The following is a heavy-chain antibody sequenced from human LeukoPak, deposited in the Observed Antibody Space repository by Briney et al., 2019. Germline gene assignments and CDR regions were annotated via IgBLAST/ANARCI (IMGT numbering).Heavy chain of an antibody. CDR3: ASTSYYYDSSGYLGWFDP. CDR1: GGTFSSYA. D-gene: IGHD3-22*01. CDR2: IIPILGIA. V-gene: IGHV1-69*04. J-gene: IGHJ5*02. Sequence: ASVKVSCKASGGTFSSYAISWLRQAPGQGLEWMGRIIPILGIANYAQKFQGRVTITADKSTSTAYMELSSLRSEDTAVYYCASTSYYYDSSGYLGWFDPWGQGTLVTVSS.